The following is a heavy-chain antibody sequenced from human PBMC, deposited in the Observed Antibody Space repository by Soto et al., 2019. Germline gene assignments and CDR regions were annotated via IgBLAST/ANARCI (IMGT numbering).Heavy chain of an antibody. CDR2: IYYSGST. J-gene: IGHJ6*02. CDR1: GGSISSSSYY. D-gene: IGHD5-12*01. V-gene: IGHV4-39*01. Sequence: AFETLSLPCTVSGGSISSSSYYWGWIRQPPGKGLEWIGSIYYSGSTYYNPSLKSRVTISVDTSKNQFSLKLSSVTAADTAVYYCARLLRHNYYGMDVWGQGTTVTVSS. CDR3: ARLLRHNYYGMDV.